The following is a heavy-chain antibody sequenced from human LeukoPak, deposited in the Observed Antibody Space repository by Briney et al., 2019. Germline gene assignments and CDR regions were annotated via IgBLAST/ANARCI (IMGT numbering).Heavy chain of an antibody. V-gene: IGHV1-2*02. J-gene: IGHJ6*03. Sequence: ASVKVSCKASGYRFTAYRVHWVRQAPGQGLDWMGYIDPNNGDTKYAQKFQGRVTMTRDTSISTVYMELSRLTSDDTAVYYCARGVSSSLNYFYYMDVWGTGTTVTVSS. CDR2: IDPNNGDT. D-gene: IGHD6-6*01. CDR1: GYRFTAYR. CDR3: ARGVSSSLNYFYYMDV.